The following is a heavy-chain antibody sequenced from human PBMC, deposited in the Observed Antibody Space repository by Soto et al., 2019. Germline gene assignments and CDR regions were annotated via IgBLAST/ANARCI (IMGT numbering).Heavy chain of an antibody. Sequence: QVQLVQSGAEVKKPGASVKVSCKSSGYTFTDYHIHWVRQAPGQGLEWMGWINPNSGGTNYAQKFQGWVTMTRDTSISTAYMELTRLRSDDTAVYFCARDFASGWSSHFDYWGQGTLVTVSS. CDR1: GYTFTDYH. J-gene: IGHJ4*02. CDR2: INPNSGGT. CDR3: ARDFASGWSSHFDY. D-gene: IGHD6-19*01. V-gene: IGHV1-2*04.